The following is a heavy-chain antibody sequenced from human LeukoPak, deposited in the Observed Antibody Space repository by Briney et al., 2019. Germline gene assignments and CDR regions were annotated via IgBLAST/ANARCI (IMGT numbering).Heavy chain of an antibody. CDR2: MSYSGST. CDR3: ARGPTDSPNRPYDH. D-gene: IGHD1-14*01. CDR1: GGSISSYY. Sequence: SETLSLTCTVSGGSISSYYWSWIRQPPGKGLEWIGYMSYSGSTNYNPSLKSRVTFSVDTSKNQFSLQLSSVTAADTAVYYCARGPTDSPNRPYDHWGQGTLVTVSS. V-gene: IGHV4-59*01. J-gene: IGHJ4*02.